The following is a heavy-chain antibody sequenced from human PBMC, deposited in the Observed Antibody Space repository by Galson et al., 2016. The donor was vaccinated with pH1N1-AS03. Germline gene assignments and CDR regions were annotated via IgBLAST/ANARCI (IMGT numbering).Heavy chain of an antibody. J-gene: IGHJ4*02. CDR2: ISASGGDT. CDR3: VRRSPWATVGTYYFDY. D-gene: IGHD4-23*01. Sequence: SLRLSCAASGFTFSTYAMSWVRQAQGMGLEWVSSISASGGDTYYADSVKGRFTISRDNSRNTVSLQMNSLRDDDTAVYYCVRRSPWATVGTYYFDYWAREPWSPSPQ. V-gene: IGHV3-23*01. CDR1: GFTFSTYA.